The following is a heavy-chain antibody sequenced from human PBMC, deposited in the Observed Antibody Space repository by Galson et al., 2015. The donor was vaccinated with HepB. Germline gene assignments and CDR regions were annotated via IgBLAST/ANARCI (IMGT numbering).Heavy chain of an antibody. J-gene: IGHJ4*02. Sequence: SVKVSCKASGGTLNSYAISWVRQAPGQGLEWMGGIIPISGTANYAQKFQDRITIIADESTSTAYMELSSLRSEDTAVYYCANSLIRDGYNYDYFDYWGQGTLVTVSS. V-gene: IGHV1-69*13. CDR3: ANSLIRDGYNYDYFDY. D-gene: IGHD5-24*01. CDR1: GGTLNSYA. CDR2: IIPISGTA.